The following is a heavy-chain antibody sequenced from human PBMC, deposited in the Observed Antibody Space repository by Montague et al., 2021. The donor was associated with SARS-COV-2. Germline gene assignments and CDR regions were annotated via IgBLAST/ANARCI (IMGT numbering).Heavy chain of an antibody. CDR3: ARDQGLRGWFDP. J-gene: IGHJ5*02. V-gene: IGHV4-59*02. Sequence: SETLSLTCTVSGGSVSTYYWCWLRHPTGKGLEWIGFLYFSGSATTYNPSLKSRVTISIDTSKNQFSLNLSSVTAADTAVYFCARDQGLRGWFDPWGQGTLVAVSS. CDR2: LYFSGSAT. CDR1: GGSVSTYY.